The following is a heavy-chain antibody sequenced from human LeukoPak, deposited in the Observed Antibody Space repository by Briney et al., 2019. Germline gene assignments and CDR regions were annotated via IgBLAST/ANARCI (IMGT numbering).Heavy chain of an antibody. CDR2: ISSSSSYI. Sequence: TGGSLRLSCAASGFTFSSYSMNWVRQAPGKGLEWVSSISSSSSYIYYADSVKGRFTISRDNAKNSLYLQMNSLRAEDTAVYYCARGYYSGYSSGGYWGQGTLVTVSS. D-gene: IGHD6-19*01. CDR1: GFTFSSYS. J-gene: IGHJ4*02. CDR3: ARGYYSGYSSGGY. V-gene: IGHV3-21*01.